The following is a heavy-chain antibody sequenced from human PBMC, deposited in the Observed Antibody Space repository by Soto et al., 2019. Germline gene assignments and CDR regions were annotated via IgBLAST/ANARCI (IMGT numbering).Heavy chain of an antibody. CDR1: GFTFINAW. D-gene: IGHD3-22*01. J-gene: IGHJ4*02. CDR2: VKSKTDGATT. V-gene: IGHV3-15*01. Sequence: GGSLRLSCAASGFTFINAWMTWVRQTPGKGLEWVGRVKSKTDGATTDCAAPVKGRFTISRDDSKNTLYLQINSLKTEDTAVYYCATDAYYDTSGYWFWGRGTLVTVSS. CDR3: ATDAYYDTSGYWF.